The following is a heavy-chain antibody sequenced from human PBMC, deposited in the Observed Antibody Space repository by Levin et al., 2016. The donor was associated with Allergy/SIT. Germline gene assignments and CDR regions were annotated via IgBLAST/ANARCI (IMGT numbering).Heavy chain of an antibody. CDR3: TRDYYDSSGYEADDY. J-gene: IGHJ4*02. Sequence: GESLKISCTASGFTFGDYAMSWFRQAPGKGLEWVGFIRSKAYGGTTEYAASVKGRFTISRDDSKSIAYLQMNSLKTEDTAVYYCTRDYYDSSGYEADDYWGQGTLVTVSS. CDR1: GFTFGDYA. D-gene: IGHD3-22*01. V-gene: IGHV3-49*03. CDR2: IRSKAYGGTT.